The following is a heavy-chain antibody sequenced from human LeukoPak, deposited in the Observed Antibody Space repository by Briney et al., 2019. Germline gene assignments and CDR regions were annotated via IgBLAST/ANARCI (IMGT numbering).Heavy chain of an antibody. D-gene: IGHD3-16*01. J-gene: IGHJ4*02. CDR3: ARDNGGAFDY. CDR1: GFTFGGYW. V-gene: IGHV3-74*03. Sequence: PGGSLRLSCAASGFTFGGYWMHWVRQAPGKGPVWVARINTDGSSRAYAHSVKGRFTISRDNVKNTLYVQMNSLRADDTAFYYCARDNGGAFDYWGLGTLVTVSS. CDR2: INTDGSSR.